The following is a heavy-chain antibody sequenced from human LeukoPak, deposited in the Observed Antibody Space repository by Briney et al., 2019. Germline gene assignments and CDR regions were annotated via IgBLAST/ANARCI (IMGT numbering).Heavy chain of an antibody. CDR2: IIPILGIA. CDR3: ARVSEMATTLGVYYYYYGMDV. Sequence: SVKVSCKASGGTFSSYAISWVRQAPGQGLEWMGRIIPILGIANYAQKFQGRVTITADESTSTAYMELSSLRSEDTAVYYCARVSEMATTLGVYYYYYGMDVWGQGTTVTVSS. V-gene: IGHV1-69*04. D-gene: IGHD5-24*01. CDR1: GGTFSSYA. J-gene: IGHJ6*02.